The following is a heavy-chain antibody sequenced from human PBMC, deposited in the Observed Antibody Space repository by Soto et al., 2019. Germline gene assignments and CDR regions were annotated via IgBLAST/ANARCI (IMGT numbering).Heavy chain of an antibody. CDR3: ARGGKRGYTGYGRNYYYCGMDV. CDR2: INHSGST. J-gene: IGHJ6*02. V-gene: IGHV4-34*01. D-gene: IGHD5-12*01. CDR1: GGSFSSYY. Sequence: QVHLQQWGAGLLKPSETLSLTCAVYGGSFSSYYWSWVRQPPGKGLEWIGEINHSGSTNNNPSLKSRVTISVDTSKNQFSLKLSSVTAADTAVYYCARGGKRGYTGYGRNYYYCGMDVWGQGTTVTVSS.